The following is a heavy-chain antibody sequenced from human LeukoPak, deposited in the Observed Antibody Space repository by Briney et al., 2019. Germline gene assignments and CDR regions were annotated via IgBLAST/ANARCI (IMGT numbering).Heavy chain of an antibody. D-gene: IGHD4-23*01. J-gene: IGHJ4*02. V-gene: IGHV1-2*02. Sequence: ASVKVSCKASGYIFTGYYMHWVRQAPGQGLEWMGWINPNSGGTNYAQKFQGRVTMTRDTSISTAYMELSRLRSDDTAVYYCARTYYGGNSFFDYWGQGTLVTVSS. CDR2: INPNSGGT. CDR1: GYIFTGYY. CDR3: ARTYYGGNSFFDY.